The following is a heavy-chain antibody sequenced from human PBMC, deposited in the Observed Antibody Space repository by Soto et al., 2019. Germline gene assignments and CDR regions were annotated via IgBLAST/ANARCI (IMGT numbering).Heavy chain of an antibody. CDR1: GYTFTSYG. D-gene: IGHD6-19*01. CDR3: ARSRSGYSSGWPYYYYGMDV. CDR2: ISAYNGNT. J-gene: IGHJ6*02. Sequence: ASVKVSCKASGYTFTSYGISWVRQAPGQGLEWMGWISAYNGNTNYAQKLQGRVTMTTDTSTSTAYMELGSLRSDDTAVYYCARSRSGYSSGWPYYYYGMDVWGQGTTVTVSS. V-gene: IGHV1-18*01.